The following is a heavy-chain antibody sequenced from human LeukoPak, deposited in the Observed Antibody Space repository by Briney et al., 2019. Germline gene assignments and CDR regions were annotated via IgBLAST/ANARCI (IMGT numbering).Heavy chain of an antibody. V-gene: IGHV4-59*12. D-gene: IGHD3-3*01. CDR3: ARDLLKGSYYDFWSATSDAFDI. CDR1: GGSISSYY. Sequence: SETLSLTCTVSGGSISSYYWSWIRQPPGKGLEWIGYIYYSGSTNYNPSLKSRVTISVDTSKNQFSLKLSSVTAADTAVYYCARDLLKGSYYDFWSATSDAFDIWGQGTMVTVSS. J-gene: IGHJ3*02. CDR2: IYYSGST.